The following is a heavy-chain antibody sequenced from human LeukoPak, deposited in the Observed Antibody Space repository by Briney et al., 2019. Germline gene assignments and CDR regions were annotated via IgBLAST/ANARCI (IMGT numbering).Heavy chain of an antibody. D-gene: IGHD1-1*01. CDR3: ARVASTTRRHDAFDI. Sequence: GASVKVSCKASGGTFSSYAISWVRQAPGQGLEWMGWITPNSGGTIYGQKFQGRVTLTRDTSTSTAYMELSRLRSDDTAVYYCARVASTTRRHDAFDIWGQGTMVTISS. CDR2: ITPNSGGT. V-gene: IGHV1-2*02. CDR1: GGTFSSYA. J-gene: IGHJ3*02.